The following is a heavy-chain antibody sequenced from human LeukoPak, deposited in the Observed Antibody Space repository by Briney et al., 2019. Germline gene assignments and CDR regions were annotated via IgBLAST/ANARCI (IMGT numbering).Heavy chain of an antibody. CDR3: TTGIPGAEDAFDI. CDR1: GFTFINAW. CDR2: IKSKTDGGTT. D-gene: IGHD2-21*01. V-gene: IGHV3-15*01. J-gene: IGHJ3*02. Sequence: GGSLRLSCAASGFTFINAWMSWVRQARGKGLEWVGRIKSKTDGGTTDYAAPVKGRFTISRDDSKNTLYLQMNSLKTEDTAVYYCTTGIPGAEDAFDIGGQGTMVTVSS.